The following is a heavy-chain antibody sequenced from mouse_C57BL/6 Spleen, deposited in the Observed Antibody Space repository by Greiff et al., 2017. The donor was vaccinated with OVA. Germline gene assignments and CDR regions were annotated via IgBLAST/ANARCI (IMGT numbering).Heavy chain of an antibody. J-gene: IGHJ4*01. CDR2: IYPSDSET. CDR1: GYTFTSYW. D-gene: IGHD3-2*02. V-gene: IGHV1-61*01. Sequence: VQLQQPGAELVRPGSSVKLSCKASGYTFTSYWMDWVKQRPGQGLEWIGNIYPSDSETHYNQKFKDKATLTVDKSSSTAYMQLSSLTSEDSAVYYCAREDSGYAMDYWGKGTSVTVSS. CDR3: AREDSGYAMDY.